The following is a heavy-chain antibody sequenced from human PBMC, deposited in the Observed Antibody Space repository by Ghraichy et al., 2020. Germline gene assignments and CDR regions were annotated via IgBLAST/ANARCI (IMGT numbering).Heavy chain of an antibody. Sequence: GGSLRLSCAASGFSFSVYYMSWIRQAPGKGPEWISYISSRSTYTNYADSVRGRFTASRDDARNSLYLQMNSLRAEDTAIYYCVRENHGHADYWGRGILVTVSS. CDR2: ISSRSTYT. V-gene: IGHV3-11*06. CDR3: VRENHGHADY. CDR1: GFSFSVYY. D-gene: IGHD1-14*01. J-gene: IGHJ4*02.